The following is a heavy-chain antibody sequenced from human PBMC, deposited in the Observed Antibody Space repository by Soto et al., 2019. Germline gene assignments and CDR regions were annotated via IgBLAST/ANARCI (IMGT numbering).Heavy chain of an antibody. J-gene: IGHJ4*02. V-gene: IGHV1-24*01. CDR1: GYTLTELS. Sequence: ASVKVSCKVSGYTLTELSMHCVLQSPLRGLEWMGGFDPEDGETIYAQKFQGRVTMTEDTSTDTAYMELSSLRSEDTAVYYCATDIRYSSGWYDSGIFDYWGQGTLVTVSS. CDR3: ATDIRYSSGWYDSGIFDY. CDR2: FDPEDGET. D-gene: IGHD6-19*01.